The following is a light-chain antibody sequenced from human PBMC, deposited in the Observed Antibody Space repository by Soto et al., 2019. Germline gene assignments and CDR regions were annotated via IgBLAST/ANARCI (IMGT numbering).Light chain of an antibody. CDR1: SSNIGAGYD. Sequence: QSVLTQPPSVSGAPGQRVTISCTGSSSNIGAGYDVHWYQQLPGIAPKLLIFLNNNRPSGVPDRFSGSKSGNSASLAITGLQAEDEADYYYQSYDSSLSGYVVFGGRTKLTVL. CDR2: LNN. J-gene: IGLJ2*01. V-gene: IGLV1-40*01. CDR3: QSYDSSLSGYVV.